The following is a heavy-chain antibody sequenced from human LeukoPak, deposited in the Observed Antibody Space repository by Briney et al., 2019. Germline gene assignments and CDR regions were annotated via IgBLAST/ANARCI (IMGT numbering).Heavy chain of an antibody. CDR3: ARDGAVYCTKGLCHSWFDP. Sequence: SETLSLTCTVSGDSISSGGYYWSWIRQHPGTGLEWIEYIYYTGSTYYNPSLRSRVTISVDTSKNQFSLKLSSVTAADTAVYYCARDGAVYCTKGLCHSWFDPWGQGTLVTVSS. J-gene: IGHJ5*02. D-gene: IGHD2-8*01. CDR2: IYYTGST. CDR1: GDSISSGGYY. V-gene: IGHV4-31*03.